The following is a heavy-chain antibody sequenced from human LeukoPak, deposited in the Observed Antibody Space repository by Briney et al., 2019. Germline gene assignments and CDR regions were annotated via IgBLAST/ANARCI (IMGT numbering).Heavy chain of an antibody. CDR1: GFTFSSYS. Sequence: GGSLRLSCAASGFTFSSYSMNWVRQAPGKGLEWVSSISSSGSYIYYADSVKGRFTISRDNAKNSLYLQMNSLRAEDTAVYYCARDQVSWISGEDYWGQGTPVTVSS. CDR3: ARDQVSWISGEDY. D-gene: IGHD7-27*01. CDR2: ISSSGSYI. J-gene: IGHJ4*02. V-gene: IGHV3-21*01.